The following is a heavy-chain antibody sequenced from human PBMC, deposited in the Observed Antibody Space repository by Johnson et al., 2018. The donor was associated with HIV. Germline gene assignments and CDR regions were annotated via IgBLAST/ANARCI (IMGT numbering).Heavy chain of an antibody. D-gene: IGHD3-16*02. Sequence: QVQLVESGGGVVQPGRSLRLSCAASGFTFSSYAMHWVRQAPGKVLEWVAVISYDGSNKYYADSVKGRFTISRDNSKNTLYLQMNSLRSEDTAVYYCARTEITFGGVIDPHDAFDIWGQGKMVTVSS. CDR2: ISYDGSNK. J-gene: IGHJ3*02. V-gene: IGHV3-30-3*01. CDR3: ARTEITFGGVIDPHDAFDI. CDR1: GFTFSSYA.